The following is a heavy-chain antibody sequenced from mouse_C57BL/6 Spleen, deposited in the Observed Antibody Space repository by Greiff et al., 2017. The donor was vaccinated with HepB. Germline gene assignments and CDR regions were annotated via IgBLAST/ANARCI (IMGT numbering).Heavy chain of an antibody. CDR2: IDPSDSET. Sequence: QVHVKQSGAELVRPGSSVKLSCKASGYTFTSYWMHWVKQRPIQGLEWIGNIDPSDSETHYNQKFKDKATLTVDKSSSTAYMQLSSLTSEDSAVYYCARGYYGSSPYYAMDYWGQGTSVTVSS. CDR1: GYTFTSYW. D-gene: IGHD1-1*01. CDR3: ARGYYGSSPYYAMDY. V-gene: IGHV1-52*01. J-gene: IGHJ4*01.